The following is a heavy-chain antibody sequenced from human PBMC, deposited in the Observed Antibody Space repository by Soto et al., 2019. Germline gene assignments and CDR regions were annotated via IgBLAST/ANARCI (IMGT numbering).Heavy chain of an antibody. CDR3: ARVGYDFWSGYYSAPFDAFDV. Sequence: SETLSLSCTVSGGSISSYYWSWIRQPPGKGLEWIGYIYYSGSTNYNPSLKSRVTISVDTSKNQFSLKLSSVTAADTAVYYCARVGYDFWSGYYSAPFDAFDVWGQGTMVTVSS. V-gene: IGHV4-59*01. CDR1: GGSISSYY. D-gene: IGHD3-3*01. CDR2: IYYSGST. J-gene: IGHJ3*01.